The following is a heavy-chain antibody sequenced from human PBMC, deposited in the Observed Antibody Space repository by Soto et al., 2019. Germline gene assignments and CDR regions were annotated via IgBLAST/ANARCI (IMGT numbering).Heavy chain of an antibody. D-gene: IGHD5-18*01. CDR1: GYTLTELS. J-gene: IGHJ6*02. Sequence: QVQLVQSGAEVKKPGASVKVSCKVSGYTLTELSMHWVRQAPGKGLEWMGGFDPEDGETIYAQKFQGRVTMTEDTSTDTAYMELSSRRSEDTAVYYCATERYSYGRYYYYDGMDVWGQGTTVTVSS. V-gene: IGHV1-24*01. CDR3: ATERYSYGRYYYYDGMDV. CDR2: FDPEDGET.